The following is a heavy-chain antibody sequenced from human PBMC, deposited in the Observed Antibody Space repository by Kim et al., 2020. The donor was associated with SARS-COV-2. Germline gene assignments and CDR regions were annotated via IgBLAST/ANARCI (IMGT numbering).Heavy chain of an antibody. J-gene: IGHJ4*02. D-gene: IGHD3-3*01. CDR2: IYHSGTT. V-gene: IGHV4-30-2*01. CDR3: ARVGFWSGYYYFDY. CDR1: GGSISSGGYS. Sequence: SETLSLTYAVSGGSISSGGYSWSWIRQPPGKGLEWIGYIYHSGTTYYNPSLKSRVTISVDRSKNQFSLKLSSVTAADTAVYYCARVGFWSGYYYFDYWGQGTLVTVSS.